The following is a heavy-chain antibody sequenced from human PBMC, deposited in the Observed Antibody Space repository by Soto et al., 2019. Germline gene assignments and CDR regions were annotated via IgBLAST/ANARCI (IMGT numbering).Heavy chain of an antibody. J-gene: IGHJ6*02. V-gene: IGHV3-21*06. Sequence: VESMRPSSPASGFTRSSDSMNWVRQATGKGLEWVSYISSSSTYMYYADSLKGRFTISRDNAKNSLYLQMSSLRAEDTAVYYCAREGSIPAGGMDVGGQGAPVTV. CDR1: GFTRSSDS. CDR3: AREGSIPAGGMDV. CDR2: ISSSSTYM. D-gene: IGHD6-6*01.